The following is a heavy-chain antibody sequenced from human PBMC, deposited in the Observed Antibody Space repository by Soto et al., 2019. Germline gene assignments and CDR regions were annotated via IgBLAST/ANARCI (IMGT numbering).Heavy chain of an antibody. D-gene: IGHD3-10*01. V-gene: IGHV4-59*08. CDR3: ARQGRGGWNAFDI. CDR1: GGSISSYY. J-gene: IGHJ3*02. CDR2: IYYSGST. Sequence: SETLSLTCTVSGGSISSYYWSWIRQPPGKGLEWIGYIYYSGSTNYNPSLKSRVTISVDTSKNQFSLKLSSVTAADTAVYYCARQGRGGWNAFDIWGQGTMVTVSS.